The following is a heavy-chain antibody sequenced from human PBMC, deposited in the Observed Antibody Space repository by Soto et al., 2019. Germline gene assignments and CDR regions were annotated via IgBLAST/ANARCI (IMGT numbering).Heavy chain of an antibody. J-gene: IGHJ6*02. CDR1: GFTFSSYG. V-gene: IGHV3-33*01. CDR3: ARDGPMVTPRIYYYYYGMDV. Sequence: GGSLRLSCAASGFTFSSYGMHWVRQAPGKGLEWVAVIWYDGSNKYYADSVKGRFTISRDNSKNTLYLQMNSLRAEDTAVYYCARDGPMVTPRIYYYYYGMDVWGQGTTVTVSS. D-gene: IGHD5-18*01. CDR2: IWYDGSNK.